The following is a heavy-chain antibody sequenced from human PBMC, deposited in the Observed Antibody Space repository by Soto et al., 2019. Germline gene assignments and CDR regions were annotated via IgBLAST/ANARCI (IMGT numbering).Heavy chain of an antibody. CDR3: ARDSNSLSCSGGSCYLGFDY. CDR2: IYYSGST. Sequence: QVQLQESGPGLVKPSQTLSLTCTVSGGSISSGGYYWSWIRQHPGKGLEWIGYIYYSGSTYYNPSLQGRVTISVDTSKNQFSLTLSSVTAADTAVYYCARDSNSLSCSGGSCYLGFDYWGQGTLVTVSS. J-gene: IGHJ4*02. CDR1: GGSISSGGYY. V-gene: IGHV4-31*03. D-gene: IGHD2-15*01.